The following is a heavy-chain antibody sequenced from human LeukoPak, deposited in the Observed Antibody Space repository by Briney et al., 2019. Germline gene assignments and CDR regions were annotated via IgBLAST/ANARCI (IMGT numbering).Heavy chain of an antibody. CDR2: ISSSGSTI. CDR3: ARDLGQYYDTSDNWFDP. CDR1: GFSFDDYG. V-gene: IGHV3-48*04. Sequence: GGSLRLSCVASGFSFDDYGMNWVRQAPGKGLEWVSYISSSGSTIYYADSVKGRFTISRDNAKNTLNLQMNSLRAEDTAVYYCARDLGQYYDTSDNWFDPWGQGTLVTVSS. J-gene: IGHJ5*02. D-gene: IGHD3-22*01.